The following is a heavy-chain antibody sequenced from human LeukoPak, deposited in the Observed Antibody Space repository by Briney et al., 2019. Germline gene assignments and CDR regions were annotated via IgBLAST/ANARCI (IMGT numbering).Heavy chain of an antibody. CDR1: GGCISSYY. Sequence: KASETLSLTCTVSGGCISSYYWSWIRQPPGKGLECIGYIYYSGSTNYNPSLKSRVAISVDTSKNQFSLKLSSVTAADTAVYYCARVQVAGTVYYYYYMDVWGKGTTVTVSS. V-gene: IGHV4-59*01. D-gene: IGHD6-19*01. CDR3: ARVQVAGTVYYYYYMDV. CDR2: IYYSGST. J-gene: IGHJ6*03.